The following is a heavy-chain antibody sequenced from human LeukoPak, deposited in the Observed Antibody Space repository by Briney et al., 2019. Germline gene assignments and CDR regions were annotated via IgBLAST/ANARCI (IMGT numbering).Heavy chain of an antibody. Sequence: PGGSLRLSCAASGFTFSSYAMSWVRQAPGKGLEWVSAISGSGGSTYYADSVKGRFTISRDNSENTLYLQMNSLRAEDTAVYYCAKANRFYCSSTSCYTPFDYWGQGTLVTVSS. CDR3: AKANRFYCSSTSCYTPFDY. CDR1: GFTFSSYA. D-gene: IGHD2-2*02. J-gene: IGHJ4*02. CDR2: ISGSGGST. V-gene: IGHV3-23*01.